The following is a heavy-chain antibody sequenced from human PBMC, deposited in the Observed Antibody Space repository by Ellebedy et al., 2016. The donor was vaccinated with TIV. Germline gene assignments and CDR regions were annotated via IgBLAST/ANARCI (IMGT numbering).Heavy chain of an antibody. J-gene: IGHJ3*02. Sequence: GESLKISCAASGFTFSSYWMSWVRQVRQAPGKGLEWVANIRHDGGEKSYVDSVKGRFTISRDNSKNTLYLQVNSLRAEDTAVYYCAGEAHGFCSSGTCYGGSAFDIWGQGTMVTVSS. CDR2: IRHDGGEK. V-gene: IGHV3-7*01. CDR3: AGEAHGFCSSGTCYGGSAFDI. D-gene: IGHD2-15*01. CDR1: GFTFSSYW.